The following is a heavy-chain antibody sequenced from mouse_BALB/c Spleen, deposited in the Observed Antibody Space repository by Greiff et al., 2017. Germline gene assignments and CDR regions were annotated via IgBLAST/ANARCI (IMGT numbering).Heavy chain of an antibody. CDR2: ISNGGGST. D-gene: IGHD1-2*01. V-gene: IGHV5-12-2*01. Sequence: EVKLVESGGGLVQPGGSLKLSCAASGFTFSSYTMSWVRQTPEKRLEWVAYISNGGGSTYYPDTVKGRFTISRDNAKNTLYLQMSSLKSEDTAMYYCARRVTAPYWYFDVWGAGTTVTVSS. J-gene: IGHJ1*01. CDR3: ARRVTAPYWYFDV. CDR1: GFTFSSYT.